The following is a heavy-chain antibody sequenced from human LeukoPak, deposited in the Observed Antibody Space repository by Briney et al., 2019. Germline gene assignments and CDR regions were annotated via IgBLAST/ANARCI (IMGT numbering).Heavy chain of an antibody. CDR2: IYYSGST. D-gene: IGHD6-13*01. Sequence: TPSETLSLTCVVSGYSISSGYYWSWIRQPPGKGLEWIGYIYYSGSTYYNPSLKSRVTISVDTSKNQFSLKLSSVTAADTAVYYCARVSLIAAAGKGAGAFDIWGQGTMVTVSS. CDR1: GYSISSGYY. J-gene: IGHJ3*02. CDR3: ARVSLIAAAGKGAGAFDI. V-gene: IGHV4-30-4*08.